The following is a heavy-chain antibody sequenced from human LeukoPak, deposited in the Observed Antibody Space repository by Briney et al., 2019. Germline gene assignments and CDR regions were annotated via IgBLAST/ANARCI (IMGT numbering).Heavy chain of an antibody. J-gene: IGHJ4*02. CDR1: GFTFSKNA. CDR3: ARGVDVWGNYRQYYFDY. V-gene: IGHV3-23*01. D-gene: IGHD3-16*02. CDR2: ITSSGSAT. Sequence: GGSLRLSCAASGFTFSKNAMSWVRQAPGKGLEWVSSITSSGSATCYADSVKGRFTISRDNSKNTLYLQMNGLRAEDTAVHYCARGVDVWGNYRQYYFDYWGQETPVTVSS.